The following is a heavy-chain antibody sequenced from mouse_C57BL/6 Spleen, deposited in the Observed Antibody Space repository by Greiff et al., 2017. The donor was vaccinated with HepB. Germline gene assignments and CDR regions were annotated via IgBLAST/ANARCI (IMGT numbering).Heavy chain of an antibody. CDR3: ARGPRVVYYGSSEGYFDV. CDR1: GYTFTSYW. Sequence: QVQLQQPGAELVKPGASVKLSCKASGYTFTSYWMHWVKQRPGQGLEWIGMIHPNSGSTNYNEKFKSKATLTVDKSSSTAYMQLSSLTSEDSAVYYCARGPRVVYYGSSEGYFDVWGTGTTVTVSS. CDR2: IHPNSGST. J-gene: IGHJ1*03. D-gene: IGHD1-1*01. V-gene: IGHV1-64*01.